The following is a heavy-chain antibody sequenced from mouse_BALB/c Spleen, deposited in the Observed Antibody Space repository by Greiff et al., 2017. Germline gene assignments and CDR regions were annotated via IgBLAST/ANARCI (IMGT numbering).Heavy chain of an antibody. J-gene: IGHJ4*01. CDR1: GFSLTSYG. CDR3: SRWTARATYAMDY. CDR2: IWSGGST. D-gene: IGHD3-2*01. V-gene: IGHV2-2*02. Sequence: QVQLQQSGPGLVQPSQSLSITCTVSGFSLTSYGVHWVRQSPGKGLEWLGVIWSGGSTDYNAAFISRLIISKDNSKSQVFFKMNSLQANDTAIYYCSRWTARATYAMDYWGQGTSVTVSS.